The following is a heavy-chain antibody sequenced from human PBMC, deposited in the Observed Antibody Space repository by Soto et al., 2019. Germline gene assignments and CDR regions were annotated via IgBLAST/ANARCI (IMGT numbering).Heavy chain of an antibody. V-gene: IGHV1-69*13. D-gene: IGHD6-13*01. CDR2: IIPIFGTA. CDR1: GGTFSSYA. J-gene: IGHJ5*02. Sequence: ASVKVSCKASGGTFSSYAISWVRQAPGQGLEWMGGIIPIFGTANYAQKFQGRVTITADESTSTAYMELSSLRSEDTAVYYCASGIAALYNWFDPWGQGTLVTVSS. CDR3: ASGIAALYNWFDP.